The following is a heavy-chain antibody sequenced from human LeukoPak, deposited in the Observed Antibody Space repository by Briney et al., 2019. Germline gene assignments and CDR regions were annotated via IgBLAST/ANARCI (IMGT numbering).Heavy chain of an antibody. J-gene: IGHJ3*02. D-gene: IGHD3-22*01. CDR3: ARPRGDTYYYDSSGLDAFDI. CDR2: FDPSDSYT. V-gene: IGHV5-10-1*01. CDR1: GYSFTSYW. Sequence: GESLKISCKGSGYSFTSYWISWVRQMPGKGLEWMGRFDPSDSYTNYSPSFQGHVTISADKSISTAYLQWSSLKASDTAMYYCARPRGDTYYYDSSGLDAFDIWGQGTTVTVSS.